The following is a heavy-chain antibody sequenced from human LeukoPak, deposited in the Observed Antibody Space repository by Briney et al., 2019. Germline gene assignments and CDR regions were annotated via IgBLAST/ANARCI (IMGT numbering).Heavy chain of an antibody. CDR2: MNPNSGNT. D-gene: IGHD3-22*01. CDR1: GYTFTSYD. V-gene: IGHV1-8*01. Sequence: SVKVSCKASGYTFTSYDINWVRQATGQGLEWMGWMNPNSGNTGYAQKFQGRVTMTRNTSISTAYMELSSLRSEDPAVYDCARCLDYGSRGYYYDYWGQGTLVTVSS. CDR3: ARCLDYGSRGYYYDY. J-gene: IGHJ4*02.